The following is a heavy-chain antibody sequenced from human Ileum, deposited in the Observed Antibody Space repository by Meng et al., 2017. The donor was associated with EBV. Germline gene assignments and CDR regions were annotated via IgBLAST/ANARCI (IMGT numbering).Heavy chain of an antibody. V-gene: IGHV3-23*04. D-gene: IGHD6-13*01. J-gene: IGHJ5*02. CDR2: LSGTGATT. CDR3: AGSAPAAVEGRWFDP. CDR1: GFKFNIYA. Sequence: VELVESGGGVVQPGGALRLSCTGSGFKFNIYAMTWVRQAPGKGLEWVSTLSGTGATTYYADSVKGRFTISRDNSNNTVFLQMNSLSAEDTALYFCAGSAPAAVEGRWFDPWGQGTLVTVSS.